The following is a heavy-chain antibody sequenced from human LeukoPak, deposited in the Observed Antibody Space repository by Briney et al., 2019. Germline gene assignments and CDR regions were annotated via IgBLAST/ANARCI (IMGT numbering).Heavy chain of an antibody. CDR1: GFTFSSYE. J-gene: IGHJ4*02. Sequence: GGSLRLSCAASGFTFSSYEMNWVRQAPGKGLEWVSYISSSGSTIYYADSVKGRFTISRDNAKNSLYLQMTILRAEDTAVYYCAKEGSSGWYSFFDYWGPGTLVTVSS. V-gene: IGHV3-48*03. CDR3: AKEGSSGWYSFFDY. CDR2: ISSSGSTI. D-gene: IGHD6-19*01.